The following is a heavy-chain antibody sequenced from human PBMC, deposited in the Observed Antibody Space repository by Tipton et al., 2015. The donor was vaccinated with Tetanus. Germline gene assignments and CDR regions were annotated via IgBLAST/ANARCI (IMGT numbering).Heavy chain of an antibody. CDR3: ARDQARGARGWNYFDY. Sequence: LVKPTQTLSLTCTVSGGSISSGGYYWSWIRQHPGKGLEWIGDIYYSGSTYYNPSLKSRVTISVDTSKNQFSLQLNSVTAADTAVYYCARDQARGARGWNYFDYWGQGTLATVSS. D-gene: IGHD1-26*01. V-gene: IGHV4-31*03. CDR2: IYYSGST. J-gene: IGHJ4*02. CDR1: GGSISSGGYY.